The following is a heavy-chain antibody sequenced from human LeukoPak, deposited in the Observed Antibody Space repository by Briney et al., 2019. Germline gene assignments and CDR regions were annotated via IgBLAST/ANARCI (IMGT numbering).Heavy chain of an antibody. D-gene: IGHD2-2*02. V-gene: IGHV4-59*10. CDR3: ARAISYYFDY. Sequence: SSETLSLTCAVYGGSFSGYYWSWIRQPAGKGLEWIGRIYTSGSTNYNPSLKSRVTMSVATSKHQFSLKLSSVTAADTAVYYCARAISYYFDYWGQGTLVTVSS. CDR1: GGSFSGYY. J-gene: IGHJ4*02. CDR2: IYTSGST.